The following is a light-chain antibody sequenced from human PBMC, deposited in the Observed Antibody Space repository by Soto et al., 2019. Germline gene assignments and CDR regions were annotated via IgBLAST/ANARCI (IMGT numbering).Light chain of an antibody. J-gene: IGKJ1*01. V-gene: IGKV1-9*01. CDR1: QGISTY. CDR3: QQYNSYWT. Sequence: DIQLTQSPSLLSASVGDRVTITCRASQGISTYLAWYQQKPGKAPKLLIYAASTLQSGVPSRFSGSGSGTEFTLTISSLQPDDFATYYCQQYNSYWTFGQGTKVDIK. CDR2: AAS.